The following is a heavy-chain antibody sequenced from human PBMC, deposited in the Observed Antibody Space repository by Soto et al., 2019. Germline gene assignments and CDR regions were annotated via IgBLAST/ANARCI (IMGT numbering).Heavy chain of an antibody. J-gene: IGHJ4*02. V-gene: IGHV1-24*01. CDR3: ATDLRTLLWFGGQPGY. Sequence: GASVKVSCKVSGYTLTELSMHWVRQAPGKGLEWMGGFDPEDGETIYAQKFQGRVTMTEDTSTDTAYMELSSLRSEDTAVYYCATDLRTLLWFGGQPGYWGQGTLVTLSS. D-gene: IGHD3-10*01. CDR1: GYTLTELS. CDR2: FDPEDGET.